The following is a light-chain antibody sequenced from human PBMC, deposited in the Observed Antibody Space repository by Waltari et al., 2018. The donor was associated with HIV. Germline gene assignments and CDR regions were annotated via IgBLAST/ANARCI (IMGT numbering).Light chain of an antibody. J-gene: IGLJ1*01. CDR1: NSDVGAYDY. V-gene: IGLV2-23*02. CDR3: CSYAGSNFV. CDR2: DVN. Sequence: QSALTQPASVSGSPGPSFTLSCTGTNSDVGAYDYVTWYQQHPGKAPKLILYDVNRRPSGVSYRFSGSKSGNTASLTISGLQAEDEADYYCCSYAGSNFVFGSGTKVIVL.